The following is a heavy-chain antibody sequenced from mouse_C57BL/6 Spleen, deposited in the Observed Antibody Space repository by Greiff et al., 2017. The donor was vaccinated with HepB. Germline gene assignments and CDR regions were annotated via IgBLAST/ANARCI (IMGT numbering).Heavy chain of an antibody. CDR1: GYTFTDYY. V-gene: IGHV1-26*01. Sequence: EVQLQQSGPELVKPGASVKISCKASGYTFTDYYMNWVKQSHGKSLEWIGDINPNNGGTSYNQKFKGKATLTVDKSSSTAYMELRSLTSEDSAVYYCARSHYYGSSYPYFDVWGTGTTVTVSS. D-gene: IGHD1-1*01. J-gene: IGHJ1*03. CDR2: INPNNGGT. CDR3: ARSHYYGSSYPYFDV.